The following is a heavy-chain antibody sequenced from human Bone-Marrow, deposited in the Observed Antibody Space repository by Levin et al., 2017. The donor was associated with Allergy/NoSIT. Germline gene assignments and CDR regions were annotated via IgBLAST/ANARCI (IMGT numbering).Heavy chain of an antibody. J-gene: IGHJ4*02. CDR3: ARDRGSRGAADFEH. Sequence: SVKVSCKTSGGTFASHTLSWVRQAPGQGFEWMGGIVPAIGVPNYAQKFKGRLTISADESTATSTLELSGLAPDDTAIYFCARDRGSRGAADFEHWGQGTLVTVSS. CDR1: GGTFASHT. V-gene: IGHV1-69*10. CDR2: IVPAIGVP. D-gene: IGHD1-26*01.